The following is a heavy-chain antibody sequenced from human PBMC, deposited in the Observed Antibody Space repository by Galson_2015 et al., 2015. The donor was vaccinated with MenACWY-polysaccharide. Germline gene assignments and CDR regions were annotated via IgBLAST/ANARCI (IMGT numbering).Heavy chain of an antibody. D-gene: IGHD6-6*01. CDR2: IKQDGSEK. Sequence: SLRLSCAASGFIFSNYWMSWVRQAPGKGLEWVANIKQDGSEKYYVDSVKGRFTISRDNAKNSLYLQMNSLGAEDTAVYYCARIGYRSSTFDYWGQGTLITVSS. CDR1: GFIFSNYW. CDR3: ARIGYRSSTFDY. V-gene: IGHV3-7*01. J-gene: IGHJ4*02.